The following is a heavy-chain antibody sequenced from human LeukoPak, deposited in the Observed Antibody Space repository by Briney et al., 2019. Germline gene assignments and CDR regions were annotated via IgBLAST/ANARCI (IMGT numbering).Heavy chain of an antibody. Sequence: SVKVSCKASGGTFSSYAISWVRQAPGQGLEWMGGIIPIFGTANYAQKFQGRVTITTDESTSTAYMELSSLRSEDTAVYYCARAIVVVPKNYAFDIWGQGTMVTVSS. V-gene: IGHV1-69*05. CDR2: IIPIFGTA. D-gene: IGHD3-22*01. CDR1: GGTFSSYA. J-gene: IGHJ3*02. CDR3: ARAIVVVPKNYAFDI.